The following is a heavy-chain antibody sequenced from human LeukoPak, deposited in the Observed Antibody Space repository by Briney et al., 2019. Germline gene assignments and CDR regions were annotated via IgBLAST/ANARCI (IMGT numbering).Heavy chain of an antibody. Sequence: SETLSLTCTVSGGSISSSSYYWGWIRQPPGKGLEWIGSTYYSGSTYYNPSLKSRVTISVDTSKNQFSLKLSSVTAADTAVYYCARRGGTQLRFGWFDPWGQGTLVTVSS. CDR2: TYYSGST. CDR3: ARRGGTQLRFGWFDP. J-gene: IGHJ5*02. D-gene: IGHD5-18*01. V-gene: IGHV4-39*07. CDR1: GGSISSSSYY.